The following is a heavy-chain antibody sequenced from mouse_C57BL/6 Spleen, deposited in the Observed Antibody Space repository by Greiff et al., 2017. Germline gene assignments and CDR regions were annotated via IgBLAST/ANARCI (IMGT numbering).Heavy chain of an antibody. CDR2: IDPSDSET. V-gene: IGHV1-52*01. D-gene: IGHD1-1*01. Sequence: QVQLQQPGAELVRPGSSVKLSCKASGYTFTSYWMHWVKQRPIQGLEWIGNIDPSDSETHYNQKFKDKATLTVDKSSSTAYMQLSSLTSEDSAVYYFSRLGYYYGSSYFDYWGQGTTLTVSS. CDR3: SRLGYYYGSSYFDY. J-gene: IGHJ2*01. CDR1: GYTFTSYW.